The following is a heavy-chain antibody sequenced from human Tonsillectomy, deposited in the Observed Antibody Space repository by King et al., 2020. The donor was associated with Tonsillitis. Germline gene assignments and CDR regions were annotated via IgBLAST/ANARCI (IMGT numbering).Heavy chain of an antibody. Sequence: VTLQESGPALVKPTQTLTLTCTFSGFSLSTSGMCVSWIRQPPGKALEWLALIDWDEDKYYSTSLKTRLSISKDTSKNQVVLTMTNMDPVDTATYYCARIGLTRERGNRGFDYWGQGTLVTVSS. CDR1: GFSLSTSGMC. CDR2: IDWDEDK. V-gene: IGHV2-70*01. J-gene: IGHJ4*02. D-gene: IGHD1-14*01. CDR3: ARIGLTRERGNRGFDY.